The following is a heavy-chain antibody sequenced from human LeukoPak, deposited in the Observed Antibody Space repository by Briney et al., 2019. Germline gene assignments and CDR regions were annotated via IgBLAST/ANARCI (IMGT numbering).Heavy chain of an antibody. CDR1: GFTFSDHW. D-gene: IGHD3-10*01. Sequence: GGSLRLSCAASGFTFSDHWMHWVRQVPGKGLVWVSCINADGTTTKYAGSVKGRFTISRDNAKNTVYLQMNSLRDEDAAVCYCAREATSFYDMDVWGQGTTVTVS. CDR3: AREATSFYDMDV. J-gene: IGHJ6*02. V-gene: IGHV3-74*01. CDR2: INADGTTT.